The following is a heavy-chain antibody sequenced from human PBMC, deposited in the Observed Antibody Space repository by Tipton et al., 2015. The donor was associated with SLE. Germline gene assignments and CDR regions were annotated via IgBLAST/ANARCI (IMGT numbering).Heavy chain of an antibody. D-gene: IGHD4-11*01. CDR1: GLNLGDHW. Sequence: SLRLSCAASGLNLGDHWMSWVRWAPGKGLEWLANIKEDGSDKNYVDSVKGRLTFSRDNAKNALYLQMSSLTAEDTAMYFCARETTSGDFDFWGQGSLVTVSS. J-gene: IGHJ3*01. CDR3: ARETTSGDFDF. V-gene: IGHV3-7*01. CDR2: IKEDGSDK.